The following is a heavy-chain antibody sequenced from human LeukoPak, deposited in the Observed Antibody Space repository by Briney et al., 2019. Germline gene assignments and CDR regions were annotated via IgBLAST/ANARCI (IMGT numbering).Heavy chain of an antibody. CDR3: ARGGQDYYDSSGYYGPGDY. Sequence: SETLSLTCTVSGGSISSYYWSWIRQPAGKGLEWIGRIYTSGSTNYNPSLKSRVTMSVDTSKNQFSLKLSSVTAADTAVYHCARGGQDYYDSSGYYGPGDYWGQGTLVTVSS. CDR1: GGSISSYY. J-gene: IGHJ4*02. CDR2: IYTSGST. D-gene: IGHD3-22*01. V-gene: IGHV4-4*07.